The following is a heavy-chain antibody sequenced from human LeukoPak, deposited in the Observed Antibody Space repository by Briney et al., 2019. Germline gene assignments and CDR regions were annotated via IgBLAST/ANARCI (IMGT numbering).Heavy chain of an antibody. CDR2: ISSIGYDM. CDR3: ARHGDGFYYGMDV. Sequence: NPGGSLRLSCAASDFTFSRYSMNWFRQAPGEGLEWVSSISSIGYDMYYADSVKGRFTISRDNAKKSLYLQMSSLRVEDTAVYYCARHGDGFYYGMDVWGQGTTVTVSS. CDR1: DFTFSRYS. D-gene: IGHD4-17*01. V-gene: IGHV3-21*01. J-gene: IGHJ6*01.